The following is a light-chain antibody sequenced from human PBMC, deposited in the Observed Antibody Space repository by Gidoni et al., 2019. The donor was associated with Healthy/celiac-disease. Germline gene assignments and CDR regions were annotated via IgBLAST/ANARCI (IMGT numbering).Light chain of an antibody. Sequence: DIQMTQSPSSLSASVGDRVTITCQASQDISNYLNWYQQKPGKAPKLLIYDASNLETGVPSRVSGSGSGTDFTFTISSLQPEDIATYYCQQYDNLPPFFGGGTKVEIK. CDR3: QQYDNLPPF. CDR2: DAS. V-gene: IGKV1-33*01. CDR1: QDISNY. J-gene: IGKJ4*01.